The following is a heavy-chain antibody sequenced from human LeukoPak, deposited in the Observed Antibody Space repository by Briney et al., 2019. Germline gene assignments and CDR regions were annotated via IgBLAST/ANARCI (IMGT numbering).Heavy chain of an antibody. V-gene: IGHV1-18*01. CDR1: GYTFTSYG. D-gene: IGHD3-22*01. J-gene: IGHJ4*02. CDR2: ISAYNGNT. CDR3: ARDIGRYDSSGYYPDFDY. Sequence: ASVKVSCKASGYTFTSYGISWVRQAPGQGLEWMGWISAYNGNTNYAQKFQGRVTITADKSTSTAYMELSSLRSEDTAVYYCARDIGRYDSSGYYPDFDYWGQGTLVTVSS.